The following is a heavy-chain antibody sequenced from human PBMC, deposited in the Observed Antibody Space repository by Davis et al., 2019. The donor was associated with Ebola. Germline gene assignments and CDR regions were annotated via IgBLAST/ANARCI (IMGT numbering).Heavy chain of an antibody. D-gene: IGHD2-2*01. J-gene: IGHJ6*03. Sequence: SVKVSCKASGYTFTSYDINWVRQATGQGLEWMGWMNPNSGNTGYAQKFQGRVTMTTDTSTSTAYMELRSLRSDDTAVYYCARSTRYCSSTSCSDMDVWGKGTTVTVSS. V-gene: IGHV1-8*01. CDR3: ARSTRYCSSTSCSDMDV. CDR2: MNPNSGNT. CDR1: GYTFTSYD.